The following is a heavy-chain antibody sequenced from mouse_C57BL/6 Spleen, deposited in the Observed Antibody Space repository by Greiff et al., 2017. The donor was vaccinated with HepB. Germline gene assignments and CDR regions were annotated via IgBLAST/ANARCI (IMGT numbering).Heavy chain of an antibody. J-gene: IGHJ4*01. V-gene: IGHV1-52*01. CDR1: GYTFTSYW. D-gene: IGHD1-1*01. CDR3: ARYGSSDYAMDY. Sequence: QVQLKQPGAELVRPGSSVKLSCKASGYTFTSYWMHWVKQRPIQGLEWIGNIDPSDSETHYNQKFKDKATLTVDKSSSTAYMQLSSLTSEDSAVYYCARYGSSDYAMDYWGQGTSVTVSS. CDR2: IDPSDSET.